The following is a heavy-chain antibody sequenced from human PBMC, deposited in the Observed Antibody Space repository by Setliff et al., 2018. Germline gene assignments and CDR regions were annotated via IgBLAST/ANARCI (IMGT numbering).Heavy chain of an antibody. J-gene: IGHJ3*02. CDR1: GGSISSSSYY. V-gene: IGHV4-39*01. CDR3: ARRGRGAGRRTDAFDI. D-gene: IGHD3-16*01. Sequence: SETLSLTCGVSGGSISSSSYYWGWIRQPPGKGLEWIGSMYYSGSTYYNPSLKSRVTISVDTSKNQFSLKLSSVTAADTAVYYCARRGRGAGRRTDAFDIWGQGTMVTVSS. CDR2: MYYSGST.